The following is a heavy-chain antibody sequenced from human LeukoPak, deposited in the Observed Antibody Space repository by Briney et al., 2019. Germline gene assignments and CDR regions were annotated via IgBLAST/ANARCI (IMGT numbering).Heavy chain of an antibody. CDR1: GGSFSGYY. J-gene: IGHJ4*02. CDR3: ARGRRLLALDY. D-gene: IGHD2-15*01. V-gene: IGHV4-34*01. CDR2: INHSGST. Sequence: SETLSLTCAVYGGSFSGYYWSWIRQPPGKGLEWIGEINHSGSTNYNPSLKSRVTVSVGTSKNQFSLKLSSVTAADTAVYYCARGRRLLALDYWGQGTLVTVSS.